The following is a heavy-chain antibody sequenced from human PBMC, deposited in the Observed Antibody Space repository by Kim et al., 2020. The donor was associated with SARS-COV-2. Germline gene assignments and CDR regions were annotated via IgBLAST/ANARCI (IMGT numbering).Heavy chain of an antibody. Sequence: SETLSLTCAVSGGSISSSNWWSWVRQPPGKGLEWIGEIYHSGSTNYNPSLKSRVTISVDKSTNQFSLKLSSVTAADTAVYYCWGIGITIFGVPDGYFDYWGQGTLVTVSS. J-gene: IGHJ4*02. CDR3: WGIGITIFGVPDGYFDY. V-gene: IGHV4-4*02. CDR1: GGSISSSNW. D-gene: IGHD3-3*01. CDR2: IYHSGST.